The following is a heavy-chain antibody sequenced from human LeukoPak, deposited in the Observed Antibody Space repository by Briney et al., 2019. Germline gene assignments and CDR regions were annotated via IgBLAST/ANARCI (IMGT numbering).Heavy chain of an antibody. CDR3: ARGSSSGFELDY. CDR1: GFTVSSNY. CDR2: IYSTGST. D-gene: IGHD6-19*01. Sequence: GGSLSLSCAASGFTVSSNYMSWVRQPPGKGLEWVSVIYSTGSTYYAASVKGRFTISRDNSKSTLYLQMNSLRGEDTAVYYCARGSSSGFELDYWGQGTLVTVSS. J-gene: IGHJ4*02. V-gene: IGHV3-53*01.